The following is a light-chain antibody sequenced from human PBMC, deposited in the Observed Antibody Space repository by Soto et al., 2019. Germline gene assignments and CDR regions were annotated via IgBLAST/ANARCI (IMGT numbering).Light chain of an antibody. CDR3: QQYGSSALT. CDR2: GAS. CDR1: QSVTSNY. Sequence: EIVLTQSPGTLSLSPGEGATLSCRASQSVTSNYLAWYQQKPGQAPRLLIYGASSRATGIPDRFSGSGSGTDFTLTISRLESEDFAVYYCQQYGSSALTFGQGTKGDIK. V-gene: IGKV3-20*01. J-gene: IGKJ1*01.